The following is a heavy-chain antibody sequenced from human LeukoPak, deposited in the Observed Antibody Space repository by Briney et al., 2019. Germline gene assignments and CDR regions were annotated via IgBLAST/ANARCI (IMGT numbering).Heavy chain of an antibody. Sequence: ASVKVSCKASGYTFTGYYIHWVRQAPGQGLEWMGWISPNSGDTNYAQNFQGRVTMTRDTSISTAYMELSSLRSEDTAVYYCARAGRHSSAWYGDDYYYYYMDVWGKGTTVTISS. J-gene: IGHJ6*03. CDR1: GYTFTGYY. V-gene: IGHV1-2*02. D-gene: IGHD6-19*01. CDR3: ARAGRHSSAWYGDDYYYYYMDV. CDR2: ISPNSGDT.